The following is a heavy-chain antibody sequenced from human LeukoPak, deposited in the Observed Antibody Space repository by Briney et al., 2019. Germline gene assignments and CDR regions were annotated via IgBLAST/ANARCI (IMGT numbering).Heavy chain of an antibody. CDR3: ARYNFNWFDP. CDR2: IYYSGST. CDR1: GGSFSGYY. V-gene: IGHV4-59*01. J-gene: IGHJ5*02. D-gene: IGHD1-20*01. Sequence: SETLSLTCAVYGGSFSGYYWSWIRQPPGKGLEWIGYIYYSGSTNYNPSLKSRVTISVDTSKNQFSLKLSSVTAADTAVYYCARYNFNWFDPWGQGTLVTVSS.